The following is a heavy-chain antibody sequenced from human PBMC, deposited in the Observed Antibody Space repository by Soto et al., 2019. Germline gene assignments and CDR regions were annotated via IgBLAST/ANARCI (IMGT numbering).Heavy chain of an antibody. D-gene: IGHD6-19*01. CDR3: ARASDGYRSGWYVGYFDY. Sequence: SVEVSFKPSCYTFTSYGISWVRQAPGQGLEWMGWIRAYNGYTNYAQKFQGRVTITADTSTSTAYMELRSLISDDTAVYYCARASDGYRSGWYVGYFDYWGQGTLVTVSS. V-gene: IGHV1-18*04. J-gene: IGHJ4*02. CDR1: CYTFTSYG. CDR2: IRAYNGYT.